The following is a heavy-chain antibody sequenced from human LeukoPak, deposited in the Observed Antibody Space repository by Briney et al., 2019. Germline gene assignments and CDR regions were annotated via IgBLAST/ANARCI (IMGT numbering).Heavy chain of an antibody. CDR2: IYHSGST. CDR1: GGSISSSNW. Sequence: SGTLSLTCAVSGGSISSSNWWSWVRQPPGKGLEWIGEIYHSGSTNYNPSLKSRVTISVDTSKNQFSLKLSSVTAADTAVYYCARGAHPFGLYSYAPGWYYYYYYMDVWGKGTTVTISS. J-gene: IGHJ6*03. D-gene: IGHD5-18*01. V-gene: IGHV4-4*02. CDR3: ARGAHPFGLYSYAPGWYYYYYYMDV.